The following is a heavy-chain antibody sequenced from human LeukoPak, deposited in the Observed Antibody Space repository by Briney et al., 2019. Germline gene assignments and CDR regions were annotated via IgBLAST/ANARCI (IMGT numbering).Heavy chain of an antibody. CDR1: GGSFSGYY. CDR2: INHSGST. Sequence: SETLSLTCAVYGGSFSGYYWSWIRQPPGKGLEWIGEINHSGSTNYNPSLKSRVTISVDTSKNQFSPKLSSVTAADTAVYYCARAPDLYSSGWWVDYWGQGTLVTVSS. J-gene: IGHJ4*02. V-gene: IGHV4-34*01. CDR3: ARAPDLYSSGWWVDY. D-gene: IGHD6-19*01.